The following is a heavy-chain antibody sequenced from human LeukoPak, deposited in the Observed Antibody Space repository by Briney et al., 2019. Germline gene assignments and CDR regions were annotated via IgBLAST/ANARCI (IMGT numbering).Heavy chain of an antibody. Sequence: SETLSLTCTVSGDSFSSVTDYWAWIRQPPGKGLEWIGYIYYSGSTNYNPSLKSRVTISVDTSKNQFSLKLNSVTPEDTAVYYCARAPRSGCIDYWGQGTLVTVSS. CDR2: IYYSGST. CDR1: GDSFSSVTDY. CDR3: ARAPRSGCIDY. D-gene: IGHD6-19*01. J-gene: IGHJ4*02. V-gene: IGHV4-61*01.